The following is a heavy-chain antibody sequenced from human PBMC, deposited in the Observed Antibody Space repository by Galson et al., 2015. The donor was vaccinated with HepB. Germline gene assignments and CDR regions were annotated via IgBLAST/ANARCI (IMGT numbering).Heavy chain of an antibody. V-gene: IGHV3-23*01. Sequence: SLRLSCAASGFTFSSYAMRWVRQAPGKGLEWVSGISGSGGRTYNADSVKGRFTVARDNSKNTLFLQMDSLRAEDTAVYYCAKDQYCSSTSCYSGSGNWGQGTLVTVSS. J-gene: IGHJ4*02. CDR3: AKDQYCSSTSCYSGSGN. D-gene: IGHD2-2*01. CDR2: ISGSGGRT. CDR1: GFTFSSYA.